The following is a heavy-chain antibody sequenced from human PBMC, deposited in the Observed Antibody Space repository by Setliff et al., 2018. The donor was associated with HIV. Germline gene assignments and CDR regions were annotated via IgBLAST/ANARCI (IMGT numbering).Heavy chain of an antibody. J-gene: IGHJ5*02. CDR3: AISGSPDRRPT. D-gene: IGHD3-10*01. Sequence: GESLKISCEGFGYRFTSYWIGWARHMPGKGLEWMGIIYPSDSDTRYSPSFQGQVTISADKSISTAYLQWSSLKASDTAIYYCAISGSPDRRPTWGQGTLVTVSS. V-gene: IGHV5-51*01. CDR2: IYPSDSDT. CDR1: GYRFTSYW.